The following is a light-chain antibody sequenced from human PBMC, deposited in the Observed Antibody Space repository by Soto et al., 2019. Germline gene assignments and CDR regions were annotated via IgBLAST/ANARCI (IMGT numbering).Light chain of an antibody. CDR1: TSDVGSYNL. CDR3: CSYATPRQ. Sequence: QSALTQPASVSGSPGRSITISCTGTTSDVGSYNLVSWYQQHPGKAPKLIIYEVSERPSGVSTRFSGSKSGNMASLTISGLQAEDEAEYYCCSYATPRQFGGGTKVTVL. J-gene: IGLJ2*01. V-gene: IGLV2-23*02. CDR2: EVS.